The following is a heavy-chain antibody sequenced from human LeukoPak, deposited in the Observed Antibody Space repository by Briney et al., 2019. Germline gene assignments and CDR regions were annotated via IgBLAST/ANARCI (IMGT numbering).Heavy chain of an antibody. D-gene: IGHD3-10*01. CDR3: ARSGSGSYWNYFDY. V-gene: IGHV3-53*01. CDR2: IGRDSGT. CDR1: GFTVSSNF. J-gene: IGHJ4*02. Sequence: GGSLRLSCAASGFTVSSNFMNWVRQTPGKGLEWISYIGRDSGTMYADSVKGRFTISRDNSKNTLYLQMNSLRAEDTAVYYCARSGSGSYWNYFDYWGQGTPVTVSS.